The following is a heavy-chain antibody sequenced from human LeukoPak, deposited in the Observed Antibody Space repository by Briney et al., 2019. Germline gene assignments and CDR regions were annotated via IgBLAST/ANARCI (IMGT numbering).Heavy chain of an antibody. V-gene: IGHV1-2*04. Sequence: ASVKVSCKASGYTFTGYYMHWVRQATGQGLEWMGWINPNSGGTNYAQNFQGWVTMTRDTSISTAYMELSRLRSDDTAVYYCATGGHYFDTSDFRGIDYWSQGTLVTVSS. CDR1: GYTFTGYY. CDR2: INPNSGGT. D-gene: IGHD3-22*01. J-gene: IGHJ4*02. CDR3: ATGGHYFDTSDFRGIDY.